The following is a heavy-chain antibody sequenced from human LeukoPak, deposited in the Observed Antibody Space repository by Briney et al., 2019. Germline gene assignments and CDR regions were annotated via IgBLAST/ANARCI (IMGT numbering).Heavy chain of an antibody. CDR2: INAGNGNT. V-gene: IGHV1-3*01. D-gene: IGHD6-19*01. J-gene: IGHJ3*02. CDR1: GYTFTSYA. Sequence: ASVKVSCKASGYTFTSYAMHWVRQAPGQRLEWMGWINAGNGNTKYSQKFQGRVTITRDTSASTAYMELSSLGSEDTAVYYCAGRSSGFTRGAFDIWGQGTMVTVSS. CDR3: AGRSSGFTRGAFDI.